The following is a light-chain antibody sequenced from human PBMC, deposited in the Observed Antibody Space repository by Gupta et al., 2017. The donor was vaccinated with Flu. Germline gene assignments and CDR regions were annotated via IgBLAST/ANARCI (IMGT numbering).Light chain of an antibody. Sequence: YVVTQPPSVSVAAGQTAKLTCGGNNFGSETVHWHQQKPGQAPVLVVYDDNDRPSGIPDRFSGSNSGNTATLTISRVEAGDEADDYCQVWDTSSDHPVFGGGTRLTVL. J-gene: IGLJ2*01. CDR1: NFGSET. V-gene: IGLV3-21*02. CDR2: DDN. CDR3: QVWDTSSDHPV.